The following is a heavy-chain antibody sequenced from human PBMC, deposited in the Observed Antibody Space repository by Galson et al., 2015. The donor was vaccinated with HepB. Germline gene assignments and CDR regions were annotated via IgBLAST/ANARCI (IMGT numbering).Heavy chain of an antibody. D-gene: IGHD1-14*01. CDR3: ARDYRGYYFDY. CDR2: ISYDGSNK. J-gene: IGHJ4*02. CDR1: GFTFSSYA. V-gene: IGHV3-30*04. Sequence: SLRLSCAASGFTFSSYAMHWVRQAPGKGLEWMAVISYDGSNKYYADSVKGRFTISRDNSKNTLYLQMNSLRAEDTAVYYCARDYRGYYFDYWGQGTLVTVSS.